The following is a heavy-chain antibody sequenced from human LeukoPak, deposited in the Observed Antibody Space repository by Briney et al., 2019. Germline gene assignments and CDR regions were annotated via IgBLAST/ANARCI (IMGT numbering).Heavy chain of an antibody. Sequence: GGSLRLSCVASGVTLSSNYMNWVRQAPGKGLEGGSVIYSGGSTYYADSVKGRFTISRDNSKNTLYLQMNSLRAEDTAVYYCARDVRWLAQEYYFDCWGQGTLVTVSS. V-gene: IGHV3-66*01. CDR1: GVTLSSNY. D-gene: IGHD6-19*01. J-gene: IGHJ4*02. CDR3: ARDVRWLAQEYYFDC. CDR2: IYSGGST.